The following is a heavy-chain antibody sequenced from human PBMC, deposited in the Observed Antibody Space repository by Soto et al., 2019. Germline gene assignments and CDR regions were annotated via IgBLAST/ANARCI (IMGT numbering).Heavy chain of an antibody. CDR3: ARETGVVVIVKGEFEF. CDR1: GFTFTTYS. D-gene: IGHD2-15*01. J-gene: IGHJ4*02. CDR2: ISANNGKT. Sequence: QVQLVQSGPEVKKPGASVKVSCKASGFTFTTYSFSWVRQAPGQGLEWIGWISANNGKTVYAQKFQDRVTMTTDTSTSTGHLELRSLKTDDTAVYYCARETGVVVIVKGEFEFWGQGTVVTVSS. V-gene: IGHV1-18*04.